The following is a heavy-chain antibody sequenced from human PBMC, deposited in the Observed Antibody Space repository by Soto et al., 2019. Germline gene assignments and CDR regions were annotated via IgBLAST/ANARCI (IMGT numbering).Heavy chain of an antibody. V-gene: IGHV3-30*18. CDR2: VSYDGTYK. CDR1: GLTFSSYA. CDR3: AKCDSDYDFWSGYSQSYYFDY. Sequence: PGGSLRLSCETSGLTFSSYALHWVRQAPGKGLKWVAVVSYDGTYKYYADSVKGRFTISRDNSRNTLYLQMNSLTVEDTAVYYCAKCDSDYDFWSGYSQSYYFDYWGQGPLGTVS. J-gene: IGHJ4*02. D-gene: IGHD3-3*01.